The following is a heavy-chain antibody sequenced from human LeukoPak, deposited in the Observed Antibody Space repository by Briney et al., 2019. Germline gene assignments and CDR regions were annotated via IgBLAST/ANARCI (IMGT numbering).Heavy chain of an antibody. V-gene: IGHV3-30*01. Sequence: PGGSLRLSCAASGFTFSRYAMHWVRQAPGKGLEWVAVISYDGSNKYYADSVKGRFTISRDNSKNTLYLQMNSLRAEGTAVYYCARASSYATFDYWGQGTLVTVSS. CDR2: ISYDGSNK. D-gene: IGHD2-8*01. J-gene: IGHJ4*02. CDR3: ARASSYATFDY. CDR1: GFTFSRYA.